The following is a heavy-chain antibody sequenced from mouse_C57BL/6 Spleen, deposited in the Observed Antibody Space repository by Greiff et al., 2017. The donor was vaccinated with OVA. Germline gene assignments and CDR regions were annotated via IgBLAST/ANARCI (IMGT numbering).Heavy chain of an antibody. Sequence: VQLQQSGAELVRPGASVTLSCKASGYTFTDYEMHWVKQTPVHGLEWIGAIDPETGGTAYNQKFKGKAILTADKSSSTAYMELRSLTSEDSAVYYCTRGLEGSNYWGQGTTLTVSS. V-gene: IGHV1-15*01. CDR2: IDPETGGT. D-gene: IGHD3-1*01. CDR3: TRGLEGSNY. CDR1: GYTFTDYE. J-gene: IGHJ2*01.